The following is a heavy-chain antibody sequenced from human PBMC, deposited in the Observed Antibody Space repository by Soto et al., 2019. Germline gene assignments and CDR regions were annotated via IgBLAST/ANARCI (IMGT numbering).Heavy chain of an antibody. D-gene: IGHD6-19*01. CDR2: IIPIFGTA. J-gene: IGHJ4*02. CDR1: GGTCSSYA. V-gene: IGHV1-69*13. Sequence: SVKVSCKASGGTCSSYAISWVLQAPGQGLEWMGGIIPIFGTANYAQKFQGRVTITADESTSTAYMELSSLRSEDTAVYYCARGVVAVAVPYFDYWGQGTLVTVSS. CDR3: ARGVVAVAVPYFDY.